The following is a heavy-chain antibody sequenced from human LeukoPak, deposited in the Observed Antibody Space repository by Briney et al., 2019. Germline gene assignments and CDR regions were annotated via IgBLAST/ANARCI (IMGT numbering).Heavy chain of an antibody. CDR1: GFTFSSYG. CDR2: ISYDGSNK. V-gene: IGHV3-30*18. Sequence: GGSLRLSCAASGFTFSSYGMHWVRQAPGKGLEWVAVISYDGSNKYYADSVKGRFTISRDNSKNTLYLQMNSLRAEDTAVYYCAKDKGIAAAGPSFFDYWGQGTLVTVSS. CDR3: AKDKGIAAAGPSFFDY. J-gene: IGHJ4*02. D-gene: IGHD6-13*01.